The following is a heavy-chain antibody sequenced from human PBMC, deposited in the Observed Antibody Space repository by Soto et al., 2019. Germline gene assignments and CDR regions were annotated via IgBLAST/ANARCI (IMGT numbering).Heavy chain of an antibody. CDR2: ISGSGSTI. CDR1: GFTFSDYY. D-gene: IGHD2-2*01. J-gene: IGHJ1*01. V-gene: IGHV3-11*01. Sequence: PGGSPRLSCAASGFTFSDYYMSWIRQAPGKGLEWVSHISGSGSTIYFADSVKGRFTISRDNAKNSLYLQMNSLRAEDTAVYYCARDCSSSSCYGYFQHWGQGTRVTVSS. CDR3: ARDCSSSSCYGYFQH.